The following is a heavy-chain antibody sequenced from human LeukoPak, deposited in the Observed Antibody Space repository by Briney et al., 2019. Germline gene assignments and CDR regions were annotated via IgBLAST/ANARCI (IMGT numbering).Heavy chain of an antibody. J-gene: IGHJ1*01. Sequence: GGSLRLSCAASGFTFSSYSMNWVRQAPGKGLEWVGRIKRKTDGGTAHYAAPVKGRFTISRDDSKNMLYLQMNSLQVEDSAVYYCTTQYDILTGGYWGQGTLVTVSS. D-gene: IGHD3-9*01. CDR2: IKRKTDGGTA. V-gene: IGHV3-15*01. CDR1: GFTFSSYS. CDR3: TTQYDILTGGY.